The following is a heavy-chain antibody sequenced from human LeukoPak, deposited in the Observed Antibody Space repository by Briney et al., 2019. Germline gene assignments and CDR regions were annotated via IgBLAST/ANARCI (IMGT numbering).Heavy chain of an antibody. J-gene: IGHJ5*02. Sequence: GGSLRLSCAASGFDLTTNAMTWVRQAPATGLAWVSSIRIGGGGTYYADSVKGRFTISRDNSENTLHLQMNNLRVEDTARYFCARCMVLSQGWCNWFDPWGQGTLVTVSS. CDR3: ARCMVLSQGWCNWFDP. D-gene: IGHD6-13*01. CDR1: GFDLTTNA. CDR2: IRIGGGGT. V-gene: IGHV3-23*01.